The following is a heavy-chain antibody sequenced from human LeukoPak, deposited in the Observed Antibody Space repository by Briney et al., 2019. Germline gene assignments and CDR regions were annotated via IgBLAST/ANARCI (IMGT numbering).Heavy chain of an antibody. D-gene: IGHD3-22*01. CDR1: GDSVSSNSAA. CDR3: VRGEESSGYFYFLA. CDR2: TYYRSKWYY. V-gene: IGHV6-1*01. Sequence: SQTLSLTCAISGDSVSSNSAAWNWIRQSPSRGLEWLARTYYRSKWYYDYAVSMKSRITINPDTSKNQFSLQLNSVTPEDTAVYYCVRGEESSGYFYFLAWGQGTLVTVSS. J-gene: IGHJ5*02.